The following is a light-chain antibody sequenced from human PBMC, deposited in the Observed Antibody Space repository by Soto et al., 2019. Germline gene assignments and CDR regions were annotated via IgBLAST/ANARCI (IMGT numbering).Light chain of an antibody. V-gene: IGKV1-27*01. CDR3: QKYDSVPWS. CDR1: QGIGYN. CDR2: TAS. Sequence: DIQMTQSPTSLSASVGDRVTITCRASQGIGYNLAWYQQKPGKVPKVLIYTASTLHSGVPSRFSGSGSGTEFTLTINSRQPEDVATYFCQKYDSVPWSFGQGTRVEL. J-gene: IGKJ1*01.